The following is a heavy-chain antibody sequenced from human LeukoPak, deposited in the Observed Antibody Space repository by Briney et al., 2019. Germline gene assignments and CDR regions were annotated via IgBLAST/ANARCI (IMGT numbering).Heavy chain of an antibody. V-gene: IGHV3-23*01. D-gene: IGHD6-19*01. J-gene: IGHJ5*02. Sequence: PGGSLRLSCAASGSTLSSYAMSWVRQAPGEGLEWVSAISGSGGSTYYADSVKGGFTISRDNSKNTLYLQMNSLRAEDTAVYYCAKDLAVAANWFDPWGQGTLVTVSS. CDR2: ISGSGGST. CDR3: AKDLAVAANWFDP. CDR1: GSTLSSYA.